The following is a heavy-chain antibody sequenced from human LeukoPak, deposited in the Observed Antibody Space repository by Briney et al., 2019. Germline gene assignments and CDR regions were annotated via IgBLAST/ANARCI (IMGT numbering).Heavy chain of an antibody. D-gene: IGHD6-6*01. V-gene: IGHV3-48*03. CDR3: ARGASGSSFGY. CDR1: GFNFSSYE. CDR2: ISPTGSAI. Sequence: PGGSLRLSCAASGFNFSSYEMNWVRQAPGKGLEWVSYISPTGSAIYYADSVKGRFTISRDNAKNSLYLRMNSLRAEDTAVYYCARGASGSSFGYWGQGTLVTVSS. J-gene: IGHJ4*02.